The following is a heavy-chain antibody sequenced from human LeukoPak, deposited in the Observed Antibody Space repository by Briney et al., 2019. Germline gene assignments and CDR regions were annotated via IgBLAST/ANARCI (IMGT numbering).Heavy chain of an antibody. D-gene: IGHD6-19*01. J-gene: IGHJ6*03. V-gene: IGHV1-2*02. CDR3: ARERKPGIPVAGAGGRDYYYMDV. CDR1: GYTFTGYY. CDR2: INPNSGGT. Sequence: GASVKVSCKASGYTFTGYYMHWVRQAPGQGLEWMGWINPNSGGTNYAQKFQGRVTMTRDTSISTAYMELSRLRSDDTAVYYCARERKPGIPVAGAGGRDYYYMDVWGKGTTVTVSS.